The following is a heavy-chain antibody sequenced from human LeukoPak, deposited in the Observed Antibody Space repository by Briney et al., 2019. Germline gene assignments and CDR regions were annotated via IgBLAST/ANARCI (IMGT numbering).Heavy chain of an antibody. D-gene: IGHD5-24*01. V-gene: IGHV3-23*01. CDR3: ARGGQRWLPMYPFDY. Sequence: SGGSLRLSCAASGFTFNNYAMSWVRQAPGKGLEWVSAISGSGGSTYYADSVKGRFTISRDNSKNTLYLQMGSLRAEDMAVYYCARGGQRWLPMYPFDYWGQGTLVTVSS. J-gene: IGHJ4*02. CDR1: GFTFNNYA. CDR2: ISGSGGST.